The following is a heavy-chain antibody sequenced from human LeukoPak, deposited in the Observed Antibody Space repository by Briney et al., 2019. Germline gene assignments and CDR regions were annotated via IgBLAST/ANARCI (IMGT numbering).Heavy chain of an antibody. D-gene: IGHD3-22*01. J-gene: IGHJ4*02. CDR3: ARRDISGYFFFEY. CDR2: INFVDSDT. CDR1: GHSFSNHW. Sequence: PGESLKISCQGSGHSFSNHWIAWVRQMPGKGLERMGIINFVDSDTRYSPSFQGQVTISADKSISTAFLQWSSLKASDTAMYYCARRDISGYFFFEYWGQGTLVTVSS. V-gene: IGHV5-51*01.